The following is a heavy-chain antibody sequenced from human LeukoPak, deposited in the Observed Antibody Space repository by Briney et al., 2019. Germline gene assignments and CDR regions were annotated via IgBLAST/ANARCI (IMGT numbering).Heavy chain of an antibody. CDR1: GFTLGSNW. Sequence: GGSLRFSCAASGFTLGSNWRGWVGQAQGRGRGWVANIKQDGSEKYYVDSVKGRFTISRDNAKNSLYLQMNSLRAEDTAVYYCAREVVTDFDYWGQGTLVTVSS. V-gene: IGHV3-7*01. CDR2: IKQDGSEK. J-gene: IGHJ4*02. CDR3: AREVVTDFDY. D-gene: IGHD3-22*01.